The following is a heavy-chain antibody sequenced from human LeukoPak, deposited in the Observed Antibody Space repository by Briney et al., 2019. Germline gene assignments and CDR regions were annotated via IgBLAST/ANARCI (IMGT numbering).Heavy chain of an antibody. V-gene: IGHV3-30*02. Sequence: GGSLRLSCAASGFTFSNYGMHWVRQAPGKGLEWVALISFDGSQKYYADSVKGRFTISRDNSKSTVYLQMNSLRVEDAAVYYCAGASWYYFDYWGQGTLVTVSS. J-gene: IGHJ4*02. CDR3: AGASWYYFDY. CDR1: GFTFSNYG. D-gene: IGHD6-13*01. CDR2: ISFDGSQK.